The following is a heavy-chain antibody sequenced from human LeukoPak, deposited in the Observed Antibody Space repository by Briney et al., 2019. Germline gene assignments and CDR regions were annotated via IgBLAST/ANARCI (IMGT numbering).Heavy chain of an antibody. CDR2: IYQSGST. CDR1: GYSISSGYY. D-gene: IGHD3-3*01. J-gene: IGHJ5*02. V-gene: IGHV4-38-2*01. Sequence: PAETLSLTCAVSGYSISSGYYWGWIRQPPGQGLEGMGSIYQSGSTYYTPSLKSRVTRSVDTSKNQFSMKLSSVTAADTAVYYCARHPDTYYDFWSGYFNWFDPWGQGTLVTVSS. CDR3: ARHPDTYYDFWSGYFNWFDP.